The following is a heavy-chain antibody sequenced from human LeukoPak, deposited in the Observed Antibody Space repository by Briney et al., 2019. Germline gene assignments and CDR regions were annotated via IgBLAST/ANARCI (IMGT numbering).Heavy chain of an antibody. CDR2: IWHDGSAK. Sequence: GGSLRLSCAASGFTFSSNGMSWVRQAPGKGLEWVANIWHDGSAKYYVDSVRGRFIISRDNAKNSLFLQMNSLRAEDTAVYYCARDKSYTIWGQGTMVTVSS. V-gene: IGHV3-7*01. CDR1: GFTFSSNG. J-gene: IGHJ3*02. D-gene: IGHD4-11*01. CDR3: ARDKSYTI.